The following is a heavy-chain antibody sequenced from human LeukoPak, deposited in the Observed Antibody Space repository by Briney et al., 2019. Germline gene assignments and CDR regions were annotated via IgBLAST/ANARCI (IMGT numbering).Heavy chain of an antibody. CDR3: ARDHPLPDV. CDR1: GGPISGYY. V-gene: IGHV4-59*01. Sequence: PSETLSLTCIVSGGPISGYYWSWIRQPPGKGLEWIGFIYYSGSTYYNPSLESRVTISVDTSKNQLSLKLSSVTAADTAFYYCARDHPLPDVWGQGTTVTVSS. CDR2: IYYSGST. J-gene: IGHJ6*02.